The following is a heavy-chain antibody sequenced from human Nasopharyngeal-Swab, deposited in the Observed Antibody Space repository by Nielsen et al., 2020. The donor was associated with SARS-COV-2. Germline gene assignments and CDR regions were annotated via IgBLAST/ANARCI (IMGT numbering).Heavy chain of an antibody. V-gene: IGHV3-73*01. CDR2: ISSNGNNYAT. Sequence: GGSLRLSCAASGFTFSDSAIHWVRQASGEGLEWVARISSNGNNYATAYSASVKGRFIIFRDDPTNTAYLQMNSLKTEDTAMYYCTRCGGGCYSGRDYWGQGTLVTVSS. D-gene: IGHD2-15*01. J-gene: IGHJ4*02. CDR3: TRCGGGCYSGRDY. CDR1: GFTFSDSA.